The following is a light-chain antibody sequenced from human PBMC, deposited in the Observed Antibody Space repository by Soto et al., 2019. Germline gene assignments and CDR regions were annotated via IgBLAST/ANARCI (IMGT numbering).Light chain of an antibody. Sequence: SYELTQPPSVSVSPGQTARITCSGDALPKQYAYWYQQKPGQAPVLVIYKDSERPSGFPERFSGSSSGTTVTLTISGVQAEDEADYYCQSADSSGTYYVFGTGTKLTVL. CDR3: QSADSSGTYYV. CDR1: ALPKQY. CDR2: KDS. V-gene: IGLV3-25*03. J-gene: IGLJ1*01.